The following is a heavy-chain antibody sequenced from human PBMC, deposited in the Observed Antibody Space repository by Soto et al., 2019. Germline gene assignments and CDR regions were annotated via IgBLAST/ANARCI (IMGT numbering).Heavy chain of an antibody. V-gene: IGHV1-2*02. D-gene: IGHD3-10*01. J-gene: IGHJ6*02. CDR2: INPNSGGT. CDR1: GYTFTGYY. Sequence: ASVKVSCKASGYTFTGYYMHWVRQAPGQGLEWMGWINPNSGGTNYAQKFQGRVTTTRDTSISTAYMELSRLRSDDTAVYYCARIGQLWFGELHYYGMVVWGQGTTVTVSS. CDR3: ARIGQLWFGELHYYGMVV.